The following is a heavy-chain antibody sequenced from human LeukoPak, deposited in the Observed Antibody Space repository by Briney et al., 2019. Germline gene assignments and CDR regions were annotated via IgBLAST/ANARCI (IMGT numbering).Heavy chain of an antibody. Sequence: SETLSLTCTVSGGSINDDYWTWIRQAPGKELEWHGYISNSGTTDYNPSLKSRVTMSVDTSKNEFSLKVTSVTAADTAMYYCARVLRGAVTSNCFDPWGQGTLVTVSS. D-gene: IGHD4-17*01. CDR1: GGSINDDY. CDR3: ARVLRGAVTSNCFDP. CDR2: ISNSGTT. J-gene: IGHJ5*02. V-gene: IGHV4-59*01.